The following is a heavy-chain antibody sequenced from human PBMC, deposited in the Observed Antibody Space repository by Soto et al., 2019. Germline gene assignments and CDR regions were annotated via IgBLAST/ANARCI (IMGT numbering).Heavy chain of an antibody. Sequence: QVQLQESGPGLVKPSQTLSLTCTVSGGSITSSGYYWSWIRQHPGEGLEWIGFTSNSGSTSYNPSLKSRVNITVDTSSNQFSLNLKSVTAADTAVYYCASGGGSTEVDYWVQGTLVTVSP. V-gene: IGHV4-31*03. CDR2: TSNSGST. CDR3: ASGGGSTEVDY. D-gene: IGHD2-2*01. J-gene: IGHJ4*02. CDR1: GGSITSSGYY.